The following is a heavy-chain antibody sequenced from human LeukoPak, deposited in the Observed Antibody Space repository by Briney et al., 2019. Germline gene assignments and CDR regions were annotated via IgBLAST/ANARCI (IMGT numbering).Heavy chain of an antibody. V-gene: IGHV1-69*06. CDR1: GGTFSSYA. Sequence: SVKVSCKASGGTFSSYAISWVRQAPGQGLEWMGGIIPIFGTANYAQKFQGRVTITADKSTSTAYMELSSLRSEDTAVYYCASNSYGYFYWFDPWGQGTLVTVSS. CDR2: IIPIFGTA. D-gene: IGHD5-18*01. J-gene: IGHJ5*02. CDR3: ASNSYGYFYWFDP.